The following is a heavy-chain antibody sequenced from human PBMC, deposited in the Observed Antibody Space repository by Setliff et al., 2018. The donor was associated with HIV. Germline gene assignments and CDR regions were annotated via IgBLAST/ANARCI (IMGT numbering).Heavy chain of an antibody. J-gene: IGHJ6*03. Sequence: GGSLRLSCAASGFSLDDYAMHWVRQAPGKGLEWVAVISYDGSNKYYADSVKGRFTISRDNSKNTLYLQMNILRAEDTAVYYCAKESGLYSNYKSYYYMDVWGKGTTVTVSS. D-gene: IGHD4-4*01. V-gene: IGHV3-30*18. CDR1: GFSLDDYA. CDR2: ISYDGSNK. CDR3: AKESGLYSNYKSYYYMDV.